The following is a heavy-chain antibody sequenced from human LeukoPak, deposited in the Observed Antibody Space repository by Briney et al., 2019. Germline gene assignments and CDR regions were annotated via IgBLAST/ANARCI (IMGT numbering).Heavy chain of an antibody. CDR2: IYYSGST. Sequence: SETLSLTCTVSGGSISSSSYYWGWIRQPPGKGLEWIGSIYYSGSTYYNPSLKSRVTISVDTSKNQFSLKLSSVTAADTAVYYCARGPLVGATMGYYYYYMDVWGKGTTVTVSS. CDR3: ARGPLVGATMGYYYYYMDV. V-gene: IGHV4-39*07. CDR1: GGSISSSSYY. D-gene: IGHD1-26*01. J-gene: IGHJ6*03.